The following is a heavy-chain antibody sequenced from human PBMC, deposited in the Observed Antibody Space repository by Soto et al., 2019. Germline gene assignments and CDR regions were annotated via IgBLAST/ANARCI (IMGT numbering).Heavy chain of an antibody. Sequence: SGPTLVNPTQTLTLTCSFSGFSLTTHGVCVSWIRQPPGKALEWLALIDWDDGKYYNTSLKTRLTISKDNSKNQVVLTLANVDPLDTATYFCARTRTSERVHHQFYSGMDGWGQGTTVTVSS. J-gene: IGHJ6*02. D-gene: IGHD4-4*01. CDR3: ARTRTSERVHHQFYSGMDG. V-gene: IGHV2-70*01. CDR1: GFSLTTHGVC. CDR2: IDWDDGK.